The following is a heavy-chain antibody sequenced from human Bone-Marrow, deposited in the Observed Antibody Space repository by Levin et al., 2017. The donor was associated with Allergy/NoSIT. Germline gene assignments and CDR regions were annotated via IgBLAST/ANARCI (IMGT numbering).Heavy chain of an antibody. J-gene: IGHJ4*02. CDR1: GFTFSSYG. CDR3: ARDRGTSRWYINF. Sequence: PGGSLRLSCAASGFTFSSYGMHWVRQAPGKGLEWVALISYDGMKEYYADSVNGRFTISRDKSKNMVYLQLSTLRSEDTAVYYCARDRGTSRWYINFWGQGTLVTVSS. V-gene: IGHV3-30*13. D-gene: IGHD1-14*01. CDR2: ISYDGMKE.